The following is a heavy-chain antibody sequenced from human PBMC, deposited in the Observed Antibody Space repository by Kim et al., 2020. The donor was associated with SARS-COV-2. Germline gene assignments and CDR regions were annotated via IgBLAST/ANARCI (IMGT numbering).Heavy chain of an antibody. Sequence: SETLSLTCTVSGGSISSSSYYWGWIRQPPGKGLEWIGSIYYSGSTYYNPSLKSRVTISVDTSKNQFSLKLSSVTAADTAVYYCARGVVRLRGVAATPTNWYFDLWGRGTLVTVSS. J-gene: IGHJ2*01. D-gene: IGHD2-15*01. V-gene: IGHV4-39*07. CDR3: ARGVVRLRGVAATPTNWYFDL. CDR1: GGSISSSSYY. CDR2: IYYSGST.